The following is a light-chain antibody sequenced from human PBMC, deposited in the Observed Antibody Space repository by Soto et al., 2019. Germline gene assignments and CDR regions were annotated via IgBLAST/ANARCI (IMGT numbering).Light chain of an antibody. J-gene: IGKJ3*01. CDR2: TAS. CDR1: QSISSY. CDR3: QQSHSTPFT. Sequence: DIQMTQSPSSLSASVGDRVTITCRASQSISSYLNWYKQKPGKAPKLLIYTASSLKSGVTSRFSGSGSGTDFTLTSSSLQPEDFATYAGQQSHSTPFTFGPETKVDIK. V-gene: IGKV1-39*01.